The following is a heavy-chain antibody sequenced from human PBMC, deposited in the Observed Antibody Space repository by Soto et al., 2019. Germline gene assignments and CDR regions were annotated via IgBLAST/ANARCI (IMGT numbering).Heavy chain of an antibody. CDR1: GGTFSSYA. CDR3: ARVVSTSCPRGGNWFDP. Sequence: SVKVSCKASGGTFSSYAISWVRQAPGQGLEWMGGIIPIFGTANYAQKFQGRVTITADESTSTAYMELSSLRSEDTAVYYCARVVSTSCPRGGNWFDPWGQGTLVTVSS. D-gene: IGHD2-2*01. V-gene: IGHV1-69*13. CDR2: IIPIFGTA. J-gene: IGHJ5*02.